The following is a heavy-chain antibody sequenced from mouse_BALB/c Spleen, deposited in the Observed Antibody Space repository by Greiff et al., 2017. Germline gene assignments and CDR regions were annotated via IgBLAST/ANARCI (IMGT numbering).Heavy chain of an antibody. Sequence: EVQLQESGPELMKPGASVKISCKASGYSFTSYYMHWVKQSHGKSLEWIGYIDPFNGGTSYNQKFKGKATLTVDKSSSTAYMHLSSLTSEDSAVYYCALYYGYDGFAYWGQGTLVTVSA. D-gene: IGHD2-2*01. CDR1: GYSFTSYY. CDR3: ALYYGYDGFAY. CDR2: IDPFNGGT. V-gene: IGHV1S135*01. J-gene: IGHJ3*01.